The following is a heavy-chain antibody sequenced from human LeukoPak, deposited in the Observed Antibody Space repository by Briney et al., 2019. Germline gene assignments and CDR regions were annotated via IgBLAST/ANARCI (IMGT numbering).Heavy chain of an antibody. CDR1: GFTFSSYA. V-gene: IGHV3-23*01. D-gene: IGHD5-18*01. J-gene: IGHJ4*02. Sequence: PGGSLRLSCAASGFTFSSYAMSWVRQAPGKGLEWVSAISGSGGSTYYADSVKGRFTISRDNSKNTLYLQMDSLRADDTAVYYCAKPTAMVTPFDYWGQGTLVTVSS. CDR2: ISGSGGST. CDR3: AKPTAMVTPFDY.